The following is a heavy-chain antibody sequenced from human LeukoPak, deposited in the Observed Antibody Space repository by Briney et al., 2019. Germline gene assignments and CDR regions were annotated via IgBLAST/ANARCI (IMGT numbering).Heavy chain of an antibody. V-gene: IGHV1-2*02. CDR3: ARGGSGYSSGWYEDYGMDV. CDR1: GYTFTGYY. J-gene: IGHJ6*02. CDR2: INPNSGGT. Sequence: ASVKVSCKASGYTFTGYYMHWVRQAPGQGLEWMGWINPNSGGTNYAQKFQGRVTMTRDTSISTAYMELSRLRSDDTAVYYCARGGSGYSSGWYEDYGMDVWGQGTTVTVPS. D-gene: IGHD6-19*01.